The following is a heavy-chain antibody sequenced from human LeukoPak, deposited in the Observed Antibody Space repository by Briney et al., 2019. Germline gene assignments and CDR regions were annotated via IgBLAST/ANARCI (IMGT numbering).Heavy chain of an antibody. CDR3: AKDLARGYVNRYYGMDV. D-gene: IGHD3-16*01. CDR2: ISYDGSNK. Sequence: GSLRLSCAASGFTFSSYGMHWVRQAPGKGLEWVAVISYDGSNKYYADSVKGRFTISRDNSKNTLYLQMNSLRAEDTAVYYCAKDLARGYVNRYYGMDVWGQGTTVTVSS. V-gene: IGHV3-30*18. J-gene: IGHJ6*02. CDR1: GFTFSSYG.